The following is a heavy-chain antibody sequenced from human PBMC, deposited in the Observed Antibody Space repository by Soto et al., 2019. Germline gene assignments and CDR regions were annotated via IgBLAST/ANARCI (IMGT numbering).Heavy chain of an antibody. V-gene: IGHV3-33*01. J-gene: IGHJ4*02. CDR3: ARVGVGDCLYYFDY. CDR2: IWYDGSRE. D-gene: IGHD2-21*02. CDR1: GFTFSDYG. Sequence: QVQLVESGGGVVQPGRSLRLSCAASGFTFSDYGMYWVRQAPGKGLEWVAMIWYDGSREHYPDSVKGRLTVSRDNSNNTLYLQMNSLRAEDTAVYYCARVGVGDCLYYFDYWGRGTLVTVSS.